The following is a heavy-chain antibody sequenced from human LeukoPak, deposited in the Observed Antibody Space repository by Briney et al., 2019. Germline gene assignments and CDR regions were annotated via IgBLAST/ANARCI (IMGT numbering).Heavy chain of an antibody. CDR3: AKYLSGRPSYFDY. CDR1: GFTVSSNY. D-gene: IGHD3-10*01. CDR2: ISGSGGST. Sequence: GGSLRLSCAASGFTVSSNYMSWVRQAPGKGLEWVSAISGSGGSTYYADSVKGRFTISRDNSKNTLYLQMNSLRAEDTAVYYCAKYLSGRPSYFDYWGQGTLVTVSS. J-gene: IGHJ4*02. V-gene: IGHV3-23*01.